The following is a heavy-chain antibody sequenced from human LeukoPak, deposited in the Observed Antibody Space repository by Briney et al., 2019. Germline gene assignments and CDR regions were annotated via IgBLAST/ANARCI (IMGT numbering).Heavy chain of an antibody. V-gene: IGHV1-2*02. CDR2: IGPHSTFT. CDR3: ASSSYSSGWYGLDY. CDR1: GFTFTDHY. D-gene: IGHD6-19*01. J-gene: IGHJ4*02. Sequence: ASMKVSCKSSGFTFTDHYIHWVRQGPGQGLEWMGYIGPHSTFTSSPQEFQGRVTMTRDTSISTAYMELSRLRSDDTAVYYCASSSYSSGWYGLDYWGQGTLVTVSS.